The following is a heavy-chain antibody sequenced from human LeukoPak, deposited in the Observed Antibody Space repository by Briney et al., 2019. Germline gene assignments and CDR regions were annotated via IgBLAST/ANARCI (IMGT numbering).Heavy chain of an antibody. V-gene: IGHV1-24*01. Sequence: ASVKVSCKVSGYTLTELSMHWVRQAPGKGLEWMGGFDPEDGETIYAQKFQGRVTMTEDTSTDTAYMELSSLRSEDTAVYYCATDRHRGYFSSTSCNEGGYWGQGTLVTVSS. J-gene: IGHJ4*02. CDR1: GYTLTELS. D-gene: IGHD2-2*01. CDR2: FDPEDGET. CDR3: ATDRHRGYFSSTSCNEGGY.